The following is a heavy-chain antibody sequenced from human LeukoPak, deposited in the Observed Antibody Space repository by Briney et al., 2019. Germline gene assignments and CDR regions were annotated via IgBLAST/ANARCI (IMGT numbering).Heavy chain of an antibody. CDR2: ISSSSSYI. V-gene: IGHV3-21*01. Sequence: PGGSLRLSCAASGFTFSSYSMNWVRQAPGKGLEWVSSISSSSSYIYYADSVKGRFTISRDNAKNSLYLQMGSLRAEDMAVYYCARDGGGSPDYWGQGSLVTVSS. J-gene: IGHJ4*02. CDR3: ARDGGGSPDY. CDR1: GFTFSSYS. D-gene: IGHD3-16*01.